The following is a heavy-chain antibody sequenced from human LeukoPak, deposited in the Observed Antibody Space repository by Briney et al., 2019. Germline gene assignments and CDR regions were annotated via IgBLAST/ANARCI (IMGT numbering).Heavy chain of an antibody. J-gene: IGHJ4*02. CDR1: GFGFSNYG. Sequence: PGGSLRLSCAAPGFGFSNYGMHWVRQAPGKGLEWVTFIRYDGSDKYYADSVRGRFTISRDNSKNTLYLQMNTLRAEDTAVYYCAKDLVVAIRGYFDYWGQGTLVTVSS. V-gene: IGHV3-30*02. D-gene: IGHD3-22*01. CDR2: IRYDGSDK. CDR3: AKDLVVAIRGYFDY.